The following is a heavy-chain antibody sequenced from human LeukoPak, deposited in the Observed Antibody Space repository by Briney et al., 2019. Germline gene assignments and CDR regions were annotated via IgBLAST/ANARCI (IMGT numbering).Heavy chain of an antibody. CDR1: GFIFSDYG. CDR2: ISYDGSDK. CDR3: AKGPTPLSSRGWIDP. J-gene: IGHJ5*02. V-gene: IGHV3-30*18. D-gene: IGHD6-13*01. Sequence: GGSLRLSCAASGFIFSDYGIHWVRQAPGKGLEWVALISYDGSDKYYADSVKGRFTISRDNSKNTVYLQMNSLRPEDTAVYYCAKGPTPLSSRGWIDPWGQGTLVTVSS.